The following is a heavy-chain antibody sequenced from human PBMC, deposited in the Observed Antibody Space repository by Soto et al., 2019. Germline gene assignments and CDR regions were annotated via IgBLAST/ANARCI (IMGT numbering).Heavy chain of an antibody. Sequence: SETLSLTCTVSGGSISVYYWSWIRQPAGKGLEWIGRIYTSGRNNYSPSLKSRVTMSVDTSKNQFFLKLRSVTAEDTAVYYCARLVGDTAILTGYPPGPFDSWGPGNLVT. V-gene: IGHV4-4*07. CDR1: GGSISVYY. J-gene: IGHJ4*02. CDR2: IYTSGRN. D-gene: IGHD3-9*01. CDR3: ARLVGDTAILTGYPPGPFDS.